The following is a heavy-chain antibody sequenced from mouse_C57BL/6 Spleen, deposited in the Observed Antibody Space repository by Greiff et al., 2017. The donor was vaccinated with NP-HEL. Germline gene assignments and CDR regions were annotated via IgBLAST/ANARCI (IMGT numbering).Heavy chain of an antibody. Sequence: EVKLVESEGGLVQPGSSMKLSCTASGFTFSDYYMAWVRQVPEKGLEWVANINYDGSSTYYLDSLKSRFIISRDNAKNILYLQMSSLKSEDTATYYCARGDYGNLAWFAYWGQGTLVTVSA. CDR1: GFTFSDYY. V-gene: IGHV5-16*01. CDR3: ARGDYGNLAWFAY. D-gene: IGHD2-1*01. CDR2: INYDGSST. J-gene: IGHJ3*01.